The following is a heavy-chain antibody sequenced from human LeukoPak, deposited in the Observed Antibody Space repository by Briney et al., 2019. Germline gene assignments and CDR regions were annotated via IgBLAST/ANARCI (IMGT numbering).Heavy chain of an antibody. CDR3: AKNRLYSSGWYYFDD. Sequence: PGRSLRLSCVASGFTFSSHAMSWVRQAPGKGLEWVSATSSSGGSPHYADSRKGRSTISRDNSKNTLYLQMNSLRAEDTAVYYCAKNRLYSSGWYYFDDWGQGTLVTVSS. J-gene: IGHJ4*02. CDR1: GFTFSSHA. V-gene: IGHV3-23*01. CDR2: TSSSGGSP. D-gene: IGHD6-19*01.